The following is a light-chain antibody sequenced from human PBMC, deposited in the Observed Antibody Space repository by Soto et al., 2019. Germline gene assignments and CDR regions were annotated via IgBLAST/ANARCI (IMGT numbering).Light chain of an antibody. V-gene: IGLV1-40*01. CDR1: RSNIGAGYD. Sequence: QAVVTQPPSVSGAPGQRVTISCTGSRSNIGAGYDVHWYQQLPGTAPKLLIYGNSNRPSGVPDRFSGSKSGTSASLAITGLQAEDEADYYCQSYDSSLSGDVVFGGGTQLTVL. CDR2: GNS. J-gene: IGLJ2*01. CDR3: QSYDSSLSGDVV.